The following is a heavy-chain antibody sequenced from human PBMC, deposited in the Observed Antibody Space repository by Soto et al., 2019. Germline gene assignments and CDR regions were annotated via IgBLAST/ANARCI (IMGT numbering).Heavy chain of an antibody. D-gene: IGHD3-3*01. Sequence: ASVKVSCKASGYPFTTYGISWVRQAPGQGLEWMGWINPNSGGTNYAQKFQGWVTMTRDTSISTAYMELSRLRSDDTAVYYCARVGSTIFHFDYWGQGTLVTVSS. J-gene: IGHJ4*02. CDR3: ARVGSTIFHFDY. CDR2: INPNSGGT. V-gene: IGHV1-2*04. CDR1: GYPFTTYG.